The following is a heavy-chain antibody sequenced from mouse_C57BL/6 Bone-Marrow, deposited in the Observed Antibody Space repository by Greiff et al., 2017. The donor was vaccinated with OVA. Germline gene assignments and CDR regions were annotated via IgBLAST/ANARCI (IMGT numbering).Heavy chain of an antibody. CDR1: GFSLTSYG. Sequence: QVQLKESGPGLVQPSQSLSITCTVSGFSLTSYGVHWVRQSPGKGLEWLGVIWSGGSTDYNAAFISRLSISKDNSKSQVFFKMNSLQADDTAIYYCARDYYGSSGWYFDVWGTGTTVTVSS. CDR2: IWSGGST. V-gene: IGHV2-2*01. D-gene: IGHD1-1*01. CDR3: ARDYYGSSGWYFDV. J-gene: IGHJ1*03.